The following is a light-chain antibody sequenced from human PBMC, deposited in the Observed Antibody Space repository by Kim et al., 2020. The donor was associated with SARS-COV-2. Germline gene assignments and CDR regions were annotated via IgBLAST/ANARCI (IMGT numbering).Light chain of an antibody. CDR1: SLRSYY. CDR2: GKN. V-gene: IGLV3-19*01. J-gene: IGLJ2*01. Sequence: SSELTQDPALSVALGQTVRITCQGDSLRSYYATWYQQKPGQAPILVIYGKNNRPSGIPDRFSGSSSGNTASLTITGTQAGDEADYYCNSRDSNNNVLFGG. CDR3: NSRDSNNNVL.